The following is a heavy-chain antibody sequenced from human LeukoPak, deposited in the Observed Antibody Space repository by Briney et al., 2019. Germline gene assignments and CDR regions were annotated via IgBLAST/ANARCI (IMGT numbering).Heavy chain of an antibody. J-gene: IGHJ4*02. Sequence: SETLTLTCTVSGGSIYSRSYYWGWVRQPPGRGPQWIGEINHSGSTNYNPSLKSRVTISVDTSKNQFSLKLSSVTAADTAVYYCARDRAGEGYFDYWGQGTLVTVSS. CDR1: GGSIYSRSYY. CDR3: ARDRAGEGYFDY. V-gene: IGHV4-39*07. D-gene: IGHD3-10*01. CDR2: INHSGST.